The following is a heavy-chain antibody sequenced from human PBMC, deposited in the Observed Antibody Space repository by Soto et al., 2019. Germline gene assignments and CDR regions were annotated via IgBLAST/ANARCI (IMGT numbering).Heavy chain of an antibody. CDR3: ASGSRYYYDSSGYYNY. CDR2: IYYSGST. CDR1: GGTIISYD. D-gene: IGHD3-22*01. Sequence: TSETLSLTCTVSGGTIISYDWRWIRQTPGKGLEWIGYIYYSGSTNYNPSLKSRVTISVDTSKNQFSLKLSSVTAADTAVYYCASGSRYYYDSSGYYNYWGQGTLVTVSS. J-gene: IGHJ4*02. V-gene: IGHV4-59*01.